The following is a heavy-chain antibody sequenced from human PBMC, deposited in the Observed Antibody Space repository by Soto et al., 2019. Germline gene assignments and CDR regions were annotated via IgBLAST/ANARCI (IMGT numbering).Heavy chain of an antibody. J-gene: IGHJ6*02. D-gene: IGHD7-27*01. V-gene: IGHV4-61*01. CDR3: ARAGDYGMDV. CDR2: IYYSGST. Sequence: SETLSLTCTVSGGSVSSGSYYWSWIRQPPGKGLEWIGYIYYSGSTNYNPSLKSRVTISVDTSKNQFSLKLSSVTAADTAVYYCARAGDYGMDVWGQGTTVTSP. CDR1: GGSVSSGSYY.